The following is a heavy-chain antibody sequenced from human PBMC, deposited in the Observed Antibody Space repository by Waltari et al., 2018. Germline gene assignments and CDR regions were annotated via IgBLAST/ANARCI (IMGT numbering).Heavy chain of an antibody. D-gene: IGHD4-17*01. CDR1: GFTFSSYW. CDR2: IKQDGSEK. V-gene: IGHV3-7*01. CDR3: ARGRHDYGDYGGDYFDY. J-gene: IGHJ4*02. Sequence: EVQLVESGGGLVQPGGSLRLSCAASGFTFSSYWMSWVRQAPGKGLEWVANIKQDGSEKYYLDSVKGRFTISRDNAKNSLYLQMNSLRAEDTAVYYCARGRHDYGDYGGDYFDYWGQGTLVTVSS.